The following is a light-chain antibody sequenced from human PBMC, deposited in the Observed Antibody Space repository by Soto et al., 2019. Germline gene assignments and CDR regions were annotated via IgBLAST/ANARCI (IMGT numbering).Light chain of an antibody. V-gene: IGKV3-20*01. Sequence: ELVLTQFLGSVYFSPRRRVKLYYXSSQSVSSSYLAWYQQKPGQAPRLLIYGASSRATGIPDRFSGSGSGTDFTLTISRLEPEDFAVYYCQQYGSPITCGQGTRLEIK. CDR1: QSVSSSY. CDR3: QQYGSPIT. J-gene: IGKJ5*01. CDR2: GAS.